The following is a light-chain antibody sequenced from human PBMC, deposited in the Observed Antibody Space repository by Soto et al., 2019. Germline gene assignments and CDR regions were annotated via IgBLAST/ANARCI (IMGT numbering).Light chain of an antibody. CDR3: AAWDDSLSGVV. Sequence: QSVLTQPPSASGTPGQRVTISCSGSSSNIGSNTVNWYQQLPGTAPKLLIYSNNQRPSGVADRFSGSRSGTSASLAISGLQDEDEGHYSCAAWDDSLSGVVFGGGTKLTVL. CDR2: SNN. V-gene: IGLV1-44*01. J-gene: IGLJ2*01. CDR1: SSNIGSNT.